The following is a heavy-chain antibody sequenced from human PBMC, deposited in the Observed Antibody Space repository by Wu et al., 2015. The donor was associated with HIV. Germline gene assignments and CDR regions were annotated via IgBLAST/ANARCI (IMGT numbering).Heavy chain of an antibody. V-gene: IGHV1-8*01. CDR1: GYTFTSYD. J-gene: IGHJ6*02. CDR2: MNPNSGNT. CDR3: AREGRFPGYCSGGSCYGPANYYYYYGMDV. Sequence: QVQLVQSGAEVKKPGASVKVSCKASGYTFTSYDINWVRQATGQGLEWMGWMNPNSGNTGYAQKFQGRVTMTRNTSISTAYMELSSLRSEDTAVYYCAREGRFPGYCSGGSCYGPANYYYYYGMDVVGQGTTVTVSS. D-gene: IGHD2-15*01.